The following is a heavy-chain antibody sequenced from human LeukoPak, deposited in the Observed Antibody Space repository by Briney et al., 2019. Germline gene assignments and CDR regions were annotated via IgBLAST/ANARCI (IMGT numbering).Heavy chain of an antibody. J-gene: IGHJ4*02. D-gene: IGHD3-22*01. CDR1: GFTFSSFW. Sequence: GGSPRLSCAASGFTFSSFWMHWVRQAPGKGLVWVSRINSVGTSTSYADSVKGRFTISRDNAKNTLDLQMNSLRADDTAVYYCAKSDDSGPDYWGQGTLVTVSS. V-gene: IGHV3-74*01. CDR2: INSVGTST. CDR3: AKSDDSGPDY.